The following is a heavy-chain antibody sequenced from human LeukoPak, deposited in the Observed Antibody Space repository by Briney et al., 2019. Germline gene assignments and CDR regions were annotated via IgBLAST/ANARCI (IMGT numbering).Heavy chain of an antibody. D-gene: IGHD6-13*01. V-gene: IGHV4-38-2*02. CDR1: GYSISSGYY. J-gene: IGHJ4*02. CDR3: ASSSWHSHYFDY. CDR2: IYHSGST. Sequence: PSETLSLTCTVSGYSISSGYYWGWIRQPPGKGLEWIGSIYHSGSTCYNPSLKSRVTISVDTSKNQFSLKLSSVTAADTAVYYCASSSWHSHYFDYWGQGTLVTVSS.